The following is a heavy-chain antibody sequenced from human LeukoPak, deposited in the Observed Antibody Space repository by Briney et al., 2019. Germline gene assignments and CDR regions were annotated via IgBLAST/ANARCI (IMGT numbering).Heavy chain of an antibody. J-gene: IGHJ5*02. V-gene: IGHV1-2*02. Sequence: ASVKVSCKSSGYTFTGYYIHWVRQAPGQGLEWMGWNNPYSGGTNYAQKFQGRVIITRDTSISTAYLELNRLTSDDTAVYYCARGGGLELWGWFDPWGQGTLVTVSS. D-gene: IGHD3-16*01. CDR3: ARGGGLELWGWFDP. CDR2: NNPYSGGT. CDR1: GYTFTGYY.